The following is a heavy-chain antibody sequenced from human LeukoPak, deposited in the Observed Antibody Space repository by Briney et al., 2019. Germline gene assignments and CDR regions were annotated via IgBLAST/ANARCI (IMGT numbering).Heavy chain of an antibody. V-gene: IGHV3-21*01. CDR2: ISSSSSYI. CDR1: GFTFSSYS. Sequence: GGSLRLSCAASGFTFSSYSMNWVRQAPGKGLEWVSSISSSSSYIYYADSVKGRFTISRDNAKNSLYLQMNSLRAEDTAVYYCARALFGGSYWGVDYWGQGTLVTVSS. J-gene: IGHJ4*02. D-gene: IGHD1-26*01. CDR3: ARALFGGSYWGVDY.